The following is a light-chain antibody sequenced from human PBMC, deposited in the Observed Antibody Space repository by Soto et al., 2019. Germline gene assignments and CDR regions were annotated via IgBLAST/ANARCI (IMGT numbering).Light chain of an antibody. CDR3: QQYNNWPPV. Sequence: EIVMTQSPATVSVSPGERATLSCRASQSVSSNLAWYQQKPGQAPRLLIYGASTRATGIPARFSGSGSGTEFTLTISSLQSEDFAVYYCQQYNNWPPVFGQGTKVEIK. J-gene: IGKJ1*01. CDR2: GAS. V-gene: IGKV3-15*01. CDR1: QSVSSN.